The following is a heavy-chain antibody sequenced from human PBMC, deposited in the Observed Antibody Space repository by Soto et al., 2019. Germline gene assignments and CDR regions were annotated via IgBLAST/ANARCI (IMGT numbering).Heavy chain of an antibody. J-gene: IGHJ6*02. CDR1: GYSFTSYW. CDR3: ARLSCSGGSCYPNYYYYYGMDV. V-gene: IGHV5-10-1*01. Sequence: PGGSLQISCKGSGYSFTSYWISCVRQMPGKGLEWIGMIDPSDSYTNYSPSFQGHVTISADKSISTAYLQWSSLKASDTAMYYCARLSCSGGSCYPNYYYYYGMDVWGQGTKVTVSS. D-gene: IGHD2-15*01. CDR2: IDPSDSYT.